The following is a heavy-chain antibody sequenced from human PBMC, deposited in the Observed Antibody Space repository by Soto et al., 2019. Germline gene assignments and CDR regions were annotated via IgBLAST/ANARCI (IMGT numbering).Heavy chain of an antibody. Sequence: LRLSCEASGFTFKESAMNWVRQAPGKGLELVASISDTGASTWYAESVRGRLSISRDNSKNTLYLQMNSLRGEDTAVYYCAKGRGSGWAWYFDNWGQGTLVTVSS. V-gene: IGHV3-23*01. J-gene: IGHJ4*02. CDR3: AKGRGSGWAWYFDN. CDR2: ISDTGAST. D-gene: IGHD6-19*01. CDR1: GFTFKESA.